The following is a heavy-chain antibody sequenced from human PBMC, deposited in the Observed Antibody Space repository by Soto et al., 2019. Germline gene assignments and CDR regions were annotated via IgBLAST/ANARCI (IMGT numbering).Heavy chain of an antibody. D-gene: IGHD4-17*01. V-gene: IGHV4-39*01. CDR2: IYYSGST. CDR1: GGSISSSSYY. CDR3: ARSGSYGDYVGL. J-gene: IGHJ4*02. Sequence: ETLSLTCTVSGGSISSSSYYWGWIRQPPGKGLERIGSIYYSGSTYYNPSLKSRVTISVDTSKNQFSLKLSSVTAADTAVYYCARSGSYGDYVGLWGQGTRVTVSS.